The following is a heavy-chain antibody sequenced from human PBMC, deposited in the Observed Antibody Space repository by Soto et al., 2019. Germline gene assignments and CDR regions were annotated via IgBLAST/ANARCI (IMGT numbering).Heavy chain of an antibody. J-gene: IGHJ3*02. D-gene: IGHD2-2*01. CDR2: IYPGDSDT. Sequence: GESLKISCKGSGYSFSDYWIVWVRQMSGKGLEWMGIIYPGDSDTRYSPSFQGQVTISADKSISTAYLQWSSLKASDTAMYYCARPQSIVVVPAAMPDAFDIWGQGTMVTVSS. CDR3: ARPQSIVVVPAAMPDAFDI. CDR1: GYSFSDYW. V-gene: IGHV5-51*01.